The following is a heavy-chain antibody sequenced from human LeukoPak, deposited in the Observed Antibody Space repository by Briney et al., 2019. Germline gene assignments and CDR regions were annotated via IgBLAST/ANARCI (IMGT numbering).Heavy chain of an antibody. Sequence: SETLSLTCTVSGGSINDYYWSWLRQPPGKGLEWIGYVYYSGYTNYNPSLKSRVTISVDTSKNQFSLELNSVTAADTAIYYCARDNVGWFDPWGQGTLVTVSS. CDR2: VYYSGYT. CDR3: ARDNVGWFDP. V-gene: IGHV4-59*01. J-gene: IGHJ5*02. CDR1: GGSINDYY.